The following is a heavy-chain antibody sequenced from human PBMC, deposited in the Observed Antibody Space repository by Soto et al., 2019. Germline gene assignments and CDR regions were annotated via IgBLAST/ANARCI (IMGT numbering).Heavy chain of an antibody. J-gene: IGHJ4*02. CDR1: GGSISSGGYY. V-gene: IGHV4-31*03. Sequence: SETLSLTGTVSGGSISSGGYYWSWIRQHPGKGLEWIGYIYYSGSTYYNPSLKSRVTISVDTSKNQFSLKLSSVTAADTAVYYCARRTNYCDSSGYYYAFDYWGQGTLVTVSS. D-gene: IGHD3-22*01. CDR3: ARRTNYCDSSGYYYAFDY. CDR2: IYYSGST.